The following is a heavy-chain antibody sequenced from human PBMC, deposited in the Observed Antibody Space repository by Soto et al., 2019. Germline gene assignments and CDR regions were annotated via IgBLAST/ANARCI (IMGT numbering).Heavy chain of an antibody. V-gene: IGHV4-31*03. CDR1: GGSIGGGGGY. J-gene: IGHJ5*02. CDR2: IYYSGST. CDR3: ARRSNPLYNWNYDNWFDP. D-gene: IGHD1-7*01. Sequence: TLCLTCSVSGGSIGGGGGYWSWIRQHPGKGLEWIGYIYYSGSTYYNPSLKSRVTISVDTSKNQFSLKLSSVTAADTAVYYCARRSNPLYNWNYDNWFDPWGQGTLVTVSS.